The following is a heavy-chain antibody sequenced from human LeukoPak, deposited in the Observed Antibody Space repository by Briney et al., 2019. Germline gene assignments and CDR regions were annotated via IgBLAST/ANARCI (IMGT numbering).Heavy chain of an antibody. CDR2: IIPIFGTA. CDR1: GDTFSSYA. Sequence: SVKVSCKASGDTFSSYAISWVRQAPGQGLEWMGGIIPIFGTANYAQKFQGRVTITTDESTSTAYMELSSLRSEDTAVYYCARGYYYDSSGYFAYWGQGTLVTVSS. J-gene: IGHJ4*02. CDR3: ARGYYYDSSGYFAY. V-gene: IGHV1-69*05. D-gene: IGHD3-22*01.